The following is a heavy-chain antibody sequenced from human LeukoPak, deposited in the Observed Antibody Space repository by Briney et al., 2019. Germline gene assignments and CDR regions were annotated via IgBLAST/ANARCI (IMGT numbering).Heavy chain of an antibody. CDR3: ARQNWNFEY. D-gene: IGHD1-1*01. J-gene: IGHJ4*02. Sequence: GGFLRLSCAASGFTFTSYAMSWVRQAPGKGLEWVSSITTSGGTTYYADSVKGRFTISRDNSKNTLYLQMSSLRAEDTAVYYCARQNWNFEYWGQGILVTVSS. V-gene: IGHV3-23*01. CDR2: ITTSGGTT. CDR1: GFTFTSYA.